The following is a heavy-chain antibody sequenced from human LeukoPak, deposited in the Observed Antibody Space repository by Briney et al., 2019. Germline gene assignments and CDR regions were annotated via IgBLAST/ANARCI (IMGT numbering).Heavy chain of an antibody. CDR1: GFTFSDYW. CDR2: INPAGRET. CDR3: VRWGVTAGMQD. J-gene: IGHJ4*02. V-gene: IGHV3-7*01. D-gene: IGHD2-2*01. Sequence: GGSLRLSCEGSGFTFSDYWMGWVRPAPGKGLEWVANINPAGRETYYVDSVKGRFIISRDKVKKSTFLQMNSLRVEETAFYHCVRWGVTAGMQDWGQGTLVTVCS.